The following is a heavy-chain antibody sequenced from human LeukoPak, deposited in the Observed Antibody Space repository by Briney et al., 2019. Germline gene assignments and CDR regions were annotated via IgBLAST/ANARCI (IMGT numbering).Heavy chain of an antibody. CDR1: GGSISSSSYY. Sequence: PSETLSLTCTVSGGSISSSSYYWGWIRQPPGKGLEWIGSIYYSGSTYYNPSLKSRVTKSVDTSKNQFSLKLSSVTAADTAVYYCARDRDSGSYYDFDYWGQGTLVTVSS. CDR2: IYYSGST. V-gene: IGHV4-39*07. J-gene: IGHJ4*02. D-gene: IGHD1-26*01. CDR3: ARDRDSGSYYDFDY.